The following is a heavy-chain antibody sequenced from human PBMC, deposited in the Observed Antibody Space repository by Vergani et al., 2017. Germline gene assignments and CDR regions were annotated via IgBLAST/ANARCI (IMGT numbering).Heavy chain of an antibody. CDR3: AKDGATGSYDY. J-gene: IGHJ4*02. V-gene: IGHV3-23*01. CDR1: GFTFSSYA. CDR2: ISGSGGT. Sequence: EVQLLESGGGLVQPGGSLRLSCAASGFTFSSYAMSWVRQAPGKGLEWVSAISGSGGTYYADSVKGRFTISRDNSKNTLYLQMNSLRAEDTAVYYCAKDGATGSYDYWGQGTLVTVSS. D-gene: IGHD1-26*01.